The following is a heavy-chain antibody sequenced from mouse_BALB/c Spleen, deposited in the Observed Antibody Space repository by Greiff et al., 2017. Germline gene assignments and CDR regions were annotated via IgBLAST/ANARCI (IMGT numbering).Heavy chain of an antibody. D-gene: IGHD1-2*01. Sequence: EVMLVESGGGLVKPGGSLKLSCAASGFTFSSYAMSWVRQSPEKRLEWVAEISSGGSYTYYPDTVTGRFTISRDNAKNTLYLEMSSLRSEDTAMYYCARDYYGYEGAMDYWGQGTSVTVSS. CDR3: ARDYYGYEGAMDY. J-gene: IGHJ4*01. CDR1: GFTFSSYA. CDR2: ISSGGSYT. V-gene: IGHV5-9-4*01.